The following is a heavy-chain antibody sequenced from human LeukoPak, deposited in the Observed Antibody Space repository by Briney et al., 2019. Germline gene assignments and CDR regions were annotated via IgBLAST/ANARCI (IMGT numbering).Heavy chain of an antibody. Sequence: PGGSLRLSCAASGFTFSSYSMNWVRQAPGKGLEWVSSISSSSSYIYYADSAKGRFTISRDNAKNSLYLQMNSLRAEDTAVYYCATHYDFWSGYPDAFDIWGQGTMVTVSS. J-gene: IGHJ3*02. D-gene: IGHD3-3*01. CDR3: ATHYDFWSGYPDAFDI. CDR2: ISSSSSYI. CDR1: GFTFSSYS. V-gene: IGHV3-21*01.